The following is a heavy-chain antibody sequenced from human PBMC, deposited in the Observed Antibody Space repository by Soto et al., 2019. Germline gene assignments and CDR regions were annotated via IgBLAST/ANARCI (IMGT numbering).Heavy chain of an antibody. CDR2: IYYSGST. CDR3: ARSYGASFDY. D-gene: IGHD4-17*01. J-gene: IGHJ4*02. CDR1: GGSISSYY. V-gene: IGHV4-59*01. Sequence: QVQLQESGPGLVKPSETLSLTCTVSGGSISSYYWSWIRQPPGKGLEWIGYIYYSGSTKYNPSLKTRVTLSVDTSKNQFSLKLSSVTAADTAVYYCARSYGASFDYWGQGTLVTVSS.